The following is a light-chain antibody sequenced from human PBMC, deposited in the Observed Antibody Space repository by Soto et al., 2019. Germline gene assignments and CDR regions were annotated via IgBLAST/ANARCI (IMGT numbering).Light chain of an antibody. Sequence: EIVMTQSPATLSVSPGERATLSCRASQSVSSNLAWFQQKPGQAPWLLIYGASTRATGIPARFSGSGSRTKFTLTISSLQSEDFAVYYCQQYNNWPPGTFGQGTKLEIK. V-gene: IGKV3-15*01. CDR3: QQYNNWPPGT. CDR1: QSVSSN. CDR2: GAS. J-gene: IGKJ2*01.